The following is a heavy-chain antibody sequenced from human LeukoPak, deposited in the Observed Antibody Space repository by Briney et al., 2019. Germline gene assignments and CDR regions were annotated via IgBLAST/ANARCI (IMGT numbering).Heavy chain of an antibody. CDR2: IYHSGST. Sequence: SETLSLTCAVSGYSISSGYYWGWIRQPPGKGLEWIGSIYHSGSTYYNPSLKSRVTISVDTSKNQFSLKLSSVTAADTAVYYCATHCGSTSCYENGMDVWGKGTTVTVSS. V-gene: IGHV4-38-2*01. D-gene: IGHD2-2*01. J-gene: IGHJ6*04. CDR1: GYSISSGYY. CDR3: ATHCGSTSCYENGMDV.